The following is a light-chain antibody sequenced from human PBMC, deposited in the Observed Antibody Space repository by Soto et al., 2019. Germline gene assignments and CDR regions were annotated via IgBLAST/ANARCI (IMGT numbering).Light chain of an antibody. J-gene: IGLJ3*02. CDR1: SSDVGGYNY. CDR3: NSYMSSSIGV. Sequence: QSALTQPASVSGSPGQSITISCTGTSSDVGGYNYVSWYQQHPGKAPKLMIYDVSNRPSGVSNRFSGSKSGNTASLTISGLQAEDEADYYCNSYMSSSIGVFGGGTQLTVL. V-gene: IGLV2-14*03. CDR2: DVS.